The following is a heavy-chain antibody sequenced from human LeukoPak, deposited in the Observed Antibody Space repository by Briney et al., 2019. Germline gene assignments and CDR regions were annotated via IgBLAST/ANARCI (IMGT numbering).Heavy chain of an antibody. CDR2: IYYSGST. CDR3: ARQRYYDSSGYLFDY. D-gene: IGHD3-22*01. V-gene: IGHV4-39*01. CDR1: GXSISSSSYY. J-gene: IGHJ4*02. Sequence: PSETLSLTCTVSGXSISSSSYYWGWIRQPPGKGLEWIGSIYYSGSTYYNPSLKSRVTISVDTSENHFSLRLSSVTAADTAVYYCARQRYYDSSGYLFDYWGQGTLVTVSS.